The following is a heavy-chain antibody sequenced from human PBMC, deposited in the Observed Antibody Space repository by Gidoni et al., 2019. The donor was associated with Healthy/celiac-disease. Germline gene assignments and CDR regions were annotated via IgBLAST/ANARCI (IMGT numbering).Heavy chain of an antibody. CDR3: ARDHEAVVAYYFDY. Sequence: QVQLVESGGGVVQPGRSLRLSRAASGFTFSSYAMHWVRQDPGKGLEWVAVISYDGSNKYYADSVKGRFTISRDNSKNTLYLQMNSLRAEDTAVYYCARDHEAVVAYYFDYWGQGTLVTVSS. V-gene: IGHV3-30-3*01. J-gene: IGHJ4*02. CDR2: ISYDGSNK. D-gene: IGHD2-15*01. CDR1: GFTFSSYA.